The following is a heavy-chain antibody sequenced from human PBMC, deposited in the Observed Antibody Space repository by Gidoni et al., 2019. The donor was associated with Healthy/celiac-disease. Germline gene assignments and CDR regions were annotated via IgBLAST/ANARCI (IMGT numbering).Heavy chain of an antibody. Sequence: QVQLVESGGGVVQPGRSLRLYCAASGFTFSSYGMHLVRQAPGKGLEWVAVIWYDGSTKYYADSVKGRFTISRDNSKNTLYLQMNSLRAEDTAVYYCARDHIVAGGDAFDIWGQGTMVTVSS. CDR2: IWYDGSTK. D-gene: IGHD6-19*01. CDR3: ARDHIVAGGDAFDI. V-gene: IGHV3-33*01. CDR1: GFTFSSYG. J-gene: IGHJ3*02.